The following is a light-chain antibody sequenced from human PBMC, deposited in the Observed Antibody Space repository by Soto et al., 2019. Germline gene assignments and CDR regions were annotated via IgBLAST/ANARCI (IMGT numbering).Light chain of an antibody. CDR2: GVS. CDR3: QHYRSAQMT. Sequence: DIQMTQSPSSLSASVGDRVTITCRASQGVANYLGWYQQKPGKVPKALIYGVSTLQSGVPSRFSGSGSYTDFTLTISSLQPEDAATYYCQHYRSAQMTFGQGTKVEIK. V-gene: IGKV1-27*01. J-gene: IGKJ1*01. CDR1: QGVANY.